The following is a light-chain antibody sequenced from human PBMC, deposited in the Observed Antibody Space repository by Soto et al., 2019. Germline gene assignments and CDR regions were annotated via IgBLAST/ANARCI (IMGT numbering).Light chain of an antibody. CDR2: GAS. CDR1: QSVSSN. V-gene: IGKV3-15*01. CDR3: QQYNNWPLFT. J-gene: IGKJ3*01. Sequence: EIVVTQSPATLSVSPGERATLSCRASQSVSSNLAWYQQKPDQAPRLLIYGASTRATGIPGRFSGSGSGTEFTLTISSLQSEDFAVYYCQQYNNWPLFTFGPGTKVDIK.